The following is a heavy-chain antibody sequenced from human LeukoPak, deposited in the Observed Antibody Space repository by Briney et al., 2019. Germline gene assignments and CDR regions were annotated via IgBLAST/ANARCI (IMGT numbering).Heavy chain of an antibody. CDR3: AMKAVPRPRLYDAFDF. D-gene: IGHD2-2*02. V-gene: IGHV3-74*01. J-gene: IGHJ3*01. Sequence: PGGSLRLSCAASGFIFSNYYMHWVRQAPGKGLVWVSHINGDGSNVNYADSVKGRFTISRDNAKNTLYLQMNSLRADDTAVYYCAMKAVPRPRLYDAFDFWGQGTVVTVSS. CDR2: INGDGSNV. CDR1: GFIFSNYY.